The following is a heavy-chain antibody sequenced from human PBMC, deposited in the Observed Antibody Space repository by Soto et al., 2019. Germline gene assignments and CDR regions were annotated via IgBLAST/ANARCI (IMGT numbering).Heavy chain of an antibody. CDR1: GGPFSGYY. D-gene: IGHD6-19*01. Sequence: PSETLSLTCAVHGESFSGYGGPFSGYYWSWIRQTPGKGLEWIGEINHRGGTNYKPSPKSRVTISVDTSKNQFSLNLNSVTAADTAVYYCARGQRRGGSSGWSLWGQGTLVTVSS. CDR2: INHRGGT. J-gene: IGHJ4*02. V-gene: IGHV4-34*01. CDR3: ARGQRRGGSSGWSL.